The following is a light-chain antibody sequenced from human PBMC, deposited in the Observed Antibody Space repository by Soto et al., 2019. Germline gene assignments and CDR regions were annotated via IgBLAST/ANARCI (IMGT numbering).Light chain of an antibody. CDR2: AAS. CDR1: QSVSSN. V-gene: IGKV3-15*01. J-gene: IGKJ2*01. Sequence: EIVMTQSPATLSVSPGERATLSCRASQSVSSNVAWYQQKPGQAPRLLIYAASTRATGIPARFSGSGSGTEFTLTISSLQSEDFAVYYCQQYNKWPPYTFGQGTKLEIK. CDR3: QQYNKWPPYT.